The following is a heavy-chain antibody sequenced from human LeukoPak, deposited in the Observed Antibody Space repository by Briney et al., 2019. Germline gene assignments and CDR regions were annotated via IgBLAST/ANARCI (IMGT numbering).Heavy chain of an antibody. CDR1: GFSLSTTGVA. CDR2: HYWNNDK. J-gene: IGHJ4*02. Sequence: SGPTLVKPTQTLTLTCTFSGFSLSTTGVAVGWIRQPPGKALEWLAVHYWNNDKSYSPSLKSRLTVTKDSSKNQVVLIMTNMDPVDTATYYCAHKGRGSGSFTMWGQGTLVTVSS. D-gene: IGHD3-10*01. CDR3: AHKGRGSGSFTM. V-gene: IGHV2-5*01.